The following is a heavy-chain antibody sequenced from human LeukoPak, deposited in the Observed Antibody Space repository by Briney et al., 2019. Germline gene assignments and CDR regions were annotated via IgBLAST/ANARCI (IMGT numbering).Heavy chain of an antibody. CDR1: GGSISSSSYY. J-gene: IGHJ4*02. D-gene: IGHD3-10*01. CDR3: ARYGSGYY. Sequence: SETLSLTCAVSGGSISSSSYYWGWIRQPPGKGLEWIGSIYYSGSTYYNPSLKSRVTISVDTSKNQFSLKLSSVTAADTAVYYCARYGSGYYWGQGTLVTVSS. V-gene: IGHV4-39*01. CDR2: IYYSGST.